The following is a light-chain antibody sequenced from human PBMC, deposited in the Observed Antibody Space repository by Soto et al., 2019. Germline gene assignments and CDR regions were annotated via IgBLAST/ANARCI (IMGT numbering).Light chain of an antibody. CDR3: QRYFTAPLT. J-gene: IGKJ4*01. CDR2: AAS. Sequence: DIQMTQSPSSLSASVGDRVTITCRASQGVVNYLAWYQQKPGKVPKLLIYAASTLQSGVPSRFSVSGSGTDFTLTISSLQPGDVATYYCQRYFTAPLTFGGGTKVEI. V-gene: IGKV1-27*01. CDR1: QGVVNY.